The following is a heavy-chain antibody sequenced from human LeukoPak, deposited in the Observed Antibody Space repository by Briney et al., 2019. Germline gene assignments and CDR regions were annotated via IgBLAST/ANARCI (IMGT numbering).Heavy chain of an antibody. CDR1: GGSISSYY. D-gene: IGHD5-18*01. V-gene: IGHV4-59*01. CDR3: ARGVRYSYGHNAFDI. J-gene: IGHJ3*02. CDR2: FYYSGST. Sequence: TPSETLSLTCTVSGGSISSYYWSWIRQPPGKGLEWIGYFYYSGSTNYNPSLKSRVTISVDTSKNQFSLKLSSVTAADTAVYYCARGVRYSYGHNAFDIWGQGTMVTVSS.